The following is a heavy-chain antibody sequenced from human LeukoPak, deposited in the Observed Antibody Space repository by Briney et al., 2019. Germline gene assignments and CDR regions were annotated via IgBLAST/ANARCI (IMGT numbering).Heavy chain of an antibody. CDR3: ARELVTSSY. D-gene: IGHD4-23*01. Sequence: GRSLRLSCAASGFTFSYYGIHWVRQAPGKGLEWVSSISSSSSSIYYADSVQGRFTISRDNAKDSLYLQMNSLRADDTAIYYCARELVTSSYWGQGTLVTVSS. V-gene: IGHV3-21*01. CDR1: GFTFSYYG. J-gene: IGHJ4*02. CDR2: ISSSSSSI.